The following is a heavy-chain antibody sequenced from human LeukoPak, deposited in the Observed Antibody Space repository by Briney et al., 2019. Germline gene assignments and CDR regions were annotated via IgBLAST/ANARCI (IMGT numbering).Heavy chain of an antibody. Sequence: GSLRLSCAASGFTFSNYWMTWVRQAPGKGLELVANIKQDGSEKYYVDSVKGRFAISRDNAKNSLYLQMNSLRAEDTAVYYCARNQRRLDYWGQEPWSPSPQ. V-gene: IGHV3-7*01. CDR3: ARNQRRLDY. J-gene: IGHJ4*01. CDR1: GFTFSNYW. CDR2: IKQDGSEK. D-gene: IGHD1-14*01.